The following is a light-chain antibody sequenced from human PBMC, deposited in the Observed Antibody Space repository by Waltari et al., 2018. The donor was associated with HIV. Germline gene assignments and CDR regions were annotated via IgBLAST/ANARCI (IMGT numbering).Light chain of an antibody. Sequence: SSDLTQDPAVSVALGETVRITCRGDTLRSYYAAWYQQKPGQAPILVIYDSTNRPSGIPDLFSGSTSGGTASLTITGAQAEDEADYYCNSRDSSDTSYVFGPGTYVTVL. CDR1: TLRSYY. CDR2: DST. J-gene: IGLJ1*01. CDR3: NSRDSSDTSYV. V-gene: IGLV3-19*01.